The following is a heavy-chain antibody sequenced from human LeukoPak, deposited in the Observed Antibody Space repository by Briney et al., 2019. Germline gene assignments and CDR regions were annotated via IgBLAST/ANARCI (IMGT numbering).Heavy chain of an antibody. CDR1: GGSISSSGYY. J-gene: IGHJ6*02. CDR2: IYYSGST. V-gene: IGHV4-61*08. Sequence: SETLSLTCTVSGGSISSSGYYWSWIRQPPGKGLECIGNIYYSGSTRYNSSLKSRVTISVDKSKNQFSLKLRSVTAADTAVYYCARDKGYGSGNYYYYGMDVWGQGTTVTVSS. CDR3: ARDKGYGSGNYYYYGMDV. D-gene: IGHD3-10*01.